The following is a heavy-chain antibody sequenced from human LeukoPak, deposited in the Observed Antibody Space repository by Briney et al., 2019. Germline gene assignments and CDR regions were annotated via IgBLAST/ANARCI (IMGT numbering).Heavy chain of an antibody. CDR3: ARGKTMVRGVITRFDY. V-gene: IGHV1-3*01. D-gene: IGHD3-10*01. CDR1: GYTFTSYA. Sequence: ASVKVSCKASGYTFTSYAMHWVRQAPGQRLEWMGWINAGNGNTKYSQEFQGRVTITRDTSASTAYMELRSLRSDDTAVYYCARGKTMVRGVITRFDYWGQGTLVTASS. CDR2: INAGNGNT. J-gene: IGHJ4*02.